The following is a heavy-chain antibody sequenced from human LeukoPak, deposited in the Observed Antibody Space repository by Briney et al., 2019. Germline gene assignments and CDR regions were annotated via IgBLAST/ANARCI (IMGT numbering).Heavy chain of an antibody. CDR3: ARVRDSSGLYGGADL. D-gene: IGHD6-19*01. J-gene: IGHJ5*02. CDR1: GFSFSFSN. V-gene: IGHV3-21*03. Sequence: PGGSLRLSCAASGFSFSFSNMNWVRQAPGKGLEWVSYISSTNGHTYYADSVNGRFTISRDTAKNSLYLQMNSLRVEDTAIYFCARVRDSSGLYGGADLWGQGVLVTVSA. CDR2: ISSTNGHT.